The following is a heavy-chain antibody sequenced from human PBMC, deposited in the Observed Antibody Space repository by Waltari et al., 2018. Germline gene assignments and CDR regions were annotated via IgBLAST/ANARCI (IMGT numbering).Heavy chain of an antibody. CDR1: GGSFSGYY. J-gene: IGHJ4*02. V-gene: IGHV4-34*01. Sequence: QVQLQQWGAGLLKPSETLSLTCAVYGGSFSGYYWSWIRQPPGKGLEWIGEINHIGSTNYNPSLKSRVTISVDTSKNQFSLKLSSVTAADTAVYYCARGRSIAVAETGFDYWGQGTLVTVSS. CDR2: INHIGST. D-gene: IGHD6-19*01. CDR3: ARGRSIAVAETGFDY.